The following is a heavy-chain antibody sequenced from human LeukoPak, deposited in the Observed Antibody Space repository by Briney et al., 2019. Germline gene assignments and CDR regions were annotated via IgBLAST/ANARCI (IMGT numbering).Heavy chain of an antibody. CDR3: AATASRGSGSFDY. J-gene: IGHJ4*02. Sequence: ASVKVSCKASGFTFTSSAMQWVRQPRGQRLEWIGWIVVGSGNTNYAQKFQERVTITRDMSTSTAYMELSSLRSEDTAVYYCAATASRGSGSFDYWGQGTLVTVSS. V-gene: IGHV1-58*02. CDR2: IVVGSGNT. CDR1: GFTFTSSA. D-gene: IGHD1-26*01.